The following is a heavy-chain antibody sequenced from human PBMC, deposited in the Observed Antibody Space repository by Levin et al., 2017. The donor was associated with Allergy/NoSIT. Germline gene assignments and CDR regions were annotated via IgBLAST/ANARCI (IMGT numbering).Heavy chain of an antibody. CDR3: AGWYCSGGSGYAGARYDY. CDR1: GFTFSSYA. V-gene: IGHV3-23*01. J-gene: IGHJ4*02. Sequence: PGGSLRLSCAASGFTFSSYAMSWVRQAPGKGLEWVSAISGSGGSTYYADSVKGRFTISRDNSKNTLYLQMNSLRAEDTAVYYCAGWYCSGGSGYAGARYDYWGQGTLVTVSS. CDR2: ISGSGGST. D-gene: IGHD2-15*01.